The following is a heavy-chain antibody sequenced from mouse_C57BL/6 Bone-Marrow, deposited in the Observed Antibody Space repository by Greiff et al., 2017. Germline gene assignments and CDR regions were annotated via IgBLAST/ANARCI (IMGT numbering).Heavy chain of an antibody. CDR3: ARDQVSGSPYAMDY. CDR2: ISDGGSYT. CDR1: GFTFSSYA. V-gene: IGHV5-4*01. D-gene: IGHD1-1*01. J-gene: IGHJ4*01. Sequence: DVMLVESGGGLVKPGGSLKLSCAASGFTFSSYAMSWVRQTPEKRLEWVATISDGGSYTYYPDNVKGRFTISRDNAKNNLYLQMSHLKTEDTAMYYCARDQVSGSPYAMDYWGQGTSVTVSS.